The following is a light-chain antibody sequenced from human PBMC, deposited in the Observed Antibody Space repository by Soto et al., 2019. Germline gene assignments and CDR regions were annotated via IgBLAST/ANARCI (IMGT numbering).Light chain of an antibody. CDR2: NNN. J-gene: IGLJ3*02. V-gene: IGLV1-44*01. Sequence: QSVLTQPPSASGTPGQRVTISCSGSSSNIGRNTVNWYQQLPGTAPKLLIYNNNQRPSGVPDRCSGSKSGTSASLDISGLQSEDEADYYCAVWDDSLNGVVFGGGTKVTVL. CDR3: AVWDDSLNGVV. CDR1: SSNIGRNT.